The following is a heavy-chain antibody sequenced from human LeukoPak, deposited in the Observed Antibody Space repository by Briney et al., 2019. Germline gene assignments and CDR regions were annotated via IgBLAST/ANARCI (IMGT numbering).Heavy chain of an antibody. J-gene: IGHJ4*02. CDR2: ISSSGSTI. CDR1: GFTFSSYE. V-gene: IGHV3-48*03. CDR3: ARVNGDYFDY. Sequence: GGSLPLSCAASGFTFSSYEMNWVRQDPGKGLEWVSYISSSGSTIYYADSVKGRFTISRDNAKNSLYLQMNSLRAEDTAVYYCARVNGDYFDYWGQGTLVTVSS. D-gene: IGHD4-17*01.